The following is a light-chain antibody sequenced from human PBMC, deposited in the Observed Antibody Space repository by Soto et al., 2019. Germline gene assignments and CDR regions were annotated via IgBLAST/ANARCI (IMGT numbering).Light chain of an antibody. V-gene: IGKV1-5*03. J-gene: IGKJ1*01. Sequence: DIQMTQSPSTLSASIGDRVTITCRASQSVDSWLAWYQQQPGKAPKLLIYRASTLQTGVPSRFSGTGSGTQVTLTISSLQPDDFETYYWQHYNDYSRVFGQGTKVEIK. CDR1: QSVDSW. CDR3: QHYNDYSRV. CDR2: RAS.